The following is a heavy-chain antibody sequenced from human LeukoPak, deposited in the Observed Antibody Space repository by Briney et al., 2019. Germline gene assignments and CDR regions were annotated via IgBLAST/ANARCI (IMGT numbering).Heavy chain of an antibody. CDR2: ISSSSSYI. V-gene: IGHV3-21*01. J-gene: IGHJ3*01. CDR3: ARADQWELLRSGAFDV. D-gene: IGHD1-26*01. Sequence: PGGSLRLSCAASGFTFSSYSMNWVRQAPGKGLEWVSSISSSSSYIYYADSVKGRFTISRDNAKNTLYLQMNSLRAEDTAVYYCARADQWELLRSGAFDVWGQGTMVTVSS. CDR1: GFTFSSYS.